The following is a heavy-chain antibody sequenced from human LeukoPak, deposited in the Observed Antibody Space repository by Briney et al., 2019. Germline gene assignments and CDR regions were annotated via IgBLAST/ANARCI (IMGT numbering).Heavy chain of an antibody. CDR3: AKEGHYDFWSGYRGGDNWFDP. CDR1: GFNFSSDG. Sequence: GGSLRLSCAASGFNFSSDGMHWVRQAPGKGLEWVAFIRYDGSNKYYADSVKGRFTISRDNSKNTLYLQMNSLRAEDTAVYYCAKEGHYDFWSGYRGGDNWFDPWGQGTLVTVSS. V-gene: IGHV3-30*02. D-gene: IGHD3-3*01. J-gene: IGHJ5*02. CDR2: IRYDGSNK.